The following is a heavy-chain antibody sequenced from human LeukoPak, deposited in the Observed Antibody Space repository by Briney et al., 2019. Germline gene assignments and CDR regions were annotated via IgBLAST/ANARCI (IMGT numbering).Heavy chain of an antibody. CDR3: ARDPVPATARHFDY. Sequence: GGSLRLSCAASGFTFSSYAMHWVRQAPGKGLEWVAVTSSDGNIKYYADSVKGRFTISRDNSKNTRYLQMNSLRGEDTRVYFCARDPVPATARHFDYWGQGTLVTVSS. CDR1: GFTFSSYA. V-gene: IGHV3-30-3*01. J-gene: IGHJ4*02. D-gene: IGHD1-1*01. CDR2: TSSDGNIK.